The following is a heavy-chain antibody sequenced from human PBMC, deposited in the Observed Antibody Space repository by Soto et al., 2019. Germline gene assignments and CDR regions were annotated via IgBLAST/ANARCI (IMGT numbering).Heavy chain of an antibody. D-gene: IGHD4-4*01. CDR1: GYTLSELS. V-gene: IGHV1-24*01. CDR3: TKDKRDYSNPHHYYYYMDV. J-gene: IGHJ6*03. Sequence: ASVKVSCKVSGYTLSELSMHWVRQAPGKGLEWMGGFDPEDDKIIYAQKFQGRVTMTEDTSTDTGYMELSSLRSEDTAVYYCTKDKRDYSNPHHYYYYMDVWGKGTTVTVSS. CDR2: FDPEDDKI.